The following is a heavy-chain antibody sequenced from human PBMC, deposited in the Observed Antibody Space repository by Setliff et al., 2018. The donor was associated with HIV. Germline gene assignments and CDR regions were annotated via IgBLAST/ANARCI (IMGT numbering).Heavy chain of an antibody. CDR2: INPSGST. D-gene: IGHD6-19*01. V-gene: IGHV1-46*01. J-gene: IGHJ5*02. Sequence: ASVKVSCKASGYTFTSYYMHWVRQAPGQGLEWMAVINPSGSTTYSQNFQVRNTVTRDTSTNTVYMDLSSLTSEDPAIYYCVRDLPGPAISSVWMKYLFDPLGQGTLVTVSS. CDR3: VRDLPGPAISSVWMKYLFDP. CDR1: GYTFTSYY.